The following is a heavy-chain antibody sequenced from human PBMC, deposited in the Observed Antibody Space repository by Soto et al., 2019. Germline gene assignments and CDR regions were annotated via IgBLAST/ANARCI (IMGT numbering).Heavy chain of an antibody. J-gene: IGHJ4*02. CDR1: GFTFGDYA. D-gene: IGHD6-13*01. V-gene: IGHV3-9*01. CDR2: ISWNSGSI. Sequence: TGGSLRLSCAASGFTFGDYAIHWVRQAPGKGLEWVSGISWNSGSIDYADSVEGRFTISRDNAKNSLYLQMNSLRPEDTALYYCAKNQRYSSSWNDFDYWGQGTLVTVSS. CDR3: AKNQRYSSSWNDFDY.